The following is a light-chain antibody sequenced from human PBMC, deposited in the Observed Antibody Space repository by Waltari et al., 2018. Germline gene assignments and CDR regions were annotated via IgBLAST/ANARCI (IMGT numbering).Light chain of an antibody. CDR2: WAS. CDR1: QSVLYSSNNKNF. V-gene: IGKV4-1*01. Sequence: DIVMTQSPDSLAVSLGARATINCQSSQSVLYSSNNKNFLAWYQQKPGQPPKLLIYWASTRESGVPDRFSGSGSGTDFTLTISSLQAEDVAVYYCQQYYSTPPTFGGGTKVEIK. J-gene: IGKJ4*01. CDR3: QQYYSTPPT.